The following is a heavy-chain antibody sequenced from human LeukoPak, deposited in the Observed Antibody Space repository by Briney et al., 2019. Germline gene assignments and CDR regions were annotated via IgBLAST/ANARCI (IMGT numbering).Heavy chain of an antibody. CDR2: IYYSGST. CDR3: ARMFRAVAGKGCIDY. V-gene: IGHV4-39*07. CDR1: GGSISSSSYY. Sequence: SETLSLTCTVSGGSISSSSYYWGWIRQPPGKGLEWIGSIYYSGSTYYNPSLKSRVTISVDTSKNQFSLKLSSVTAADTAVYYCARMFRAVAGKGCIDYWGQGTLVTVSS. J-gene: IGHJ4*02. D-gene: IGHD6-19*01.